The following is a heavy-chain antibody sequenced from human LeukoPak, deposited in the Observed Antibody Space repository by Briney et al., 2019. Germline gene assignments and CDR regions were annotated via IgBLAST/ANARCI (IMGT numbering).Heavy chain of an antibody. CDR1: GDTGTFSSFA. CDR2: IFPIFATA. J-gene: IGHJ6*03. CDR3: ARDSSTVTTGYYMDV. D-gene: IGHD4-17*01. V-gene: IGHV1-69*13. Sequence: SVKVSCKASGDTGTFSSFAINWLRQAPGQGLEWMGGIFPIFATANYAQKFQGRLTITADESTSTVYMELNSLRSEDTAVYYCARDSSTVTTGYYMDVWGKGTTVTVSS.